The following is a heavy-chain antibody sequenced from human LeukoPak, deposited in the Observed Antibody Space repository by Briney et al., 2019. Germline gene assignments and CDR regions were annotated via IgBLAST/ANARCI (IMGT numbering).Heavy chain of an antibody. V-gene: IGHV4-34*01. CDR2: INHSGST. Sequence: SETLSLTCAVYGGSFSGYYWSWIRQPPGKGLEWIGEINHSGSTNYNPSLKSRVTISVDTSQNQFSLKLSSVTAADTAVYYCARDPIVGATDFDYWGQGTLVTVSS. CDR1: GGSFSGYY. J-gene: IGHJ4*02. CDR3: ARDPIVGATDFDY. D-gene: IGHD1-26*01.